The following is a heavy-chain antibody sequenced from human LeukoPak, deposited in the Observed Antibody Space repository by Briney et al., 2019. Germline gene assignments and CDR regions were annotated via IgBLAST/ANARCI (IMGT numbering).Heavy chain of an antibody. J-gene: IGHJ6*02. CDR3: ARAPPRRYCSSTSCYTHYYGMDV. Sequence: PGGSLRLSCAASGFTFSSYAMHWVRQAPGKGLEWVAVISYDGSNKYYADSVKGRFTISRDNSKNTLYLQMNSLRAEDTAVYYCARAPPRRYCSSTSCYTHYYGMDVWGQGTTVTVSS. CDR1: GFTFSSYA. CDR2: ISYDGSNK. V-gene: IGHV3-30*04. D-gene: IGHD2-2*02.